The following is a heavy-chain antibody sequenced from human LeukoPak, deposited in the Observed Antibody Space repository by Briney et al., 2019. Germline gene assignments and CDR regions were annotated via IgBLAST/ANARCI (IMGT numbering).Heavy chain of an antibody. D-gene: IGHD4-17*01. CDR1: GYSFTTYW. CDR3: ARAYGDYTGALY. Sequence: GESLKISCKASGYSFTTYWIAWVRQMPGKGLEWMGIIYPGDSDTRYSPSLQGQVTVSADKSISTAYLQWNSLKASDSVMYYCARAYGDYTGALYWGQGTLVTVSS. J-gene: IGHJ4*02. V-gene: IGHV5-51*01. CDR2: IYPGDSDT.